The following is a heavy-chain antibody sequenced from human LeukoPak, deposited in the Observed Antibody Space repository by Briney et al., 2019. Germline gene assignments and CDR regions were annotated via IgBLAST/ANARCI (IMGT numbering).Heavy chain of an antibody. CDR3: ARSGYSHSWDY. D-gene: IGHD1-26*01. J-gene: IGHJ4*02. CDR2: IKEDGGEI. CDR1: GFAFSSYW. Sequence: GGSLRLSCAASGFAFSSYWMSWVRQAPGKGMEWVANIKEDGGEIHFVDSMKGRFTISRDNAKNSLYLQMNSLRGDDTAVYYCARSGYSHSWDYWGQGTLVIVSS. V-gene: IGHV3-7*03.